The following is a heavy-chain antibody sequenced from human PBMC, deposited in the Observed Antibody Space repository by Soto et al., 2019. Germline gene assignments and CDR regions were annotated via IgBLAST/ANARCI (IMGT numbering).Heavy chain of an antibody. J-gene: IGHJ4*02. V-gene: IGHV4-34*01. CDR1: GGSFSGYY. CDR3: ARGLSCYDSSGTIPYY. CDR2: INHSGST. D-gene: IGHD3-22*01. Sequence: SETLSLTCAVYGGSFSGYYWSWIRQPPGKGLEWIGEINHSGSTNYNPSLKSRVTISVDTSKNQFSLKLSSVTAADTAVYYCARGLSCYDSSGTIPYYWGQGTLVTVSS.